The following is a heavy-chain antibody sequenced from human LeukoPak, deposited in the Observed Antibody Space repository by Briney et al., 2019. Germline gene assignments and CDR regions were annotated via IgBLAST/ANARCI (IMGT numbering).Heavy chain of an antibody. CDR1: GGSFSGYY. CDR2: INHSGST. V-gene: IGHV4-34*01. CDR3: ASYYSNRFDP. J-gene: IGHJ5*02. Sequence: SETLSLTCAVYGGSFSGYYWSWIRQPPGKGLEWIGEINHSGSTNYNPSLKSRVTISVDTSKNQFSLKLSSVTAADTAVYYCASYYSNRFDPWGQGTLVTVSS. D-gene: IGHD4-11*01.